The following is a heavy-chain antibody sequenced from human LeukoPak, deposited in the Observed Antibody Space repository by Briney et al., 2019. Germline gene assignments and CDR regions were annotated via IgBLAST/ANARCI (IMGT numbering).Heavy chain of an antibody. J-gene: IGHJ4*02. Sequence: GASVKVSCKASGGTFSSYAISWVRQAPGQGLEWMGRIIPILGIANYAQKFQGRVTITADKSTSTAYMELSSLRSEDTAVYYCARDAEEGAAGDWGQGTLVTVSS. CDR3: ARDAEEGAAGD. CDR1: GGTFSSYA. D-gene: IGHD6-13*01. V-gene: IGHV1-69*04. CDR2: IIPILGIA.